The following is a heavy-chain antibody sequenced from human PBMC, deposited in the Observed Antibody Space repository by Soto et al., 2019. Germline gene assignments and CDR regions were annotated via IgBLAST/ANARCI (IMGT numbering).Heavy chain of an antibody. Sequence: SETLSLTCTVSGGSICSFYWSWIRQPPGKGLEWIGYIYYSGSTNYNPSLKSRVTISVDTSKNQFSLKLSSVTAADTAVYYCARGGANYDYIWGSYRPYYYYMDVWGKGTTVTVSS. CDR2: IYYSGST. CDR1: GGSICSFY. V-gene: IGHV4-59*01. J-gene: IGHJ6*03. CDR3: ARGGANYDYIWGSYRPYYYYMDV. D-gene: IGHD3-16*02.